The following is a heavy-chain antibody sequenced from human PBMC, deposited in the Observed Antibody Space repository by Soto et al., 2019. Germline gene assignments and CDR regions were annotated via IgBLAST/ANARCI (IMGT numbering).Heavy chain of an antibody. Sequence: ASVKVSCKASGDTFSRYAISWVRQATGQGLEWMGGNIPIFGTANYAQKFQGRVTITADESTSTAYMELSSLRSEDTAVYYCARDPYYYYSSGSPGYWGQGTMVTVSS. J-gene: IGHJ4*02. V-gene: IGHV1-69*13. CDR1: GDTFSRYA. D-gene: IGHD3-22*01. CDR3: ARDPYYYYSSGSPGY. CDR2: NIPIFGTA.